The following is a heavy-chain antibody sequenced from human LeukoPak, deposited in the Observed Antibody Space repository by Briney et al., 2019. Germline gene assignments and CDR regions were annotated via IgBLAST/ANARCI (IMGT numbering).Heavy chain of an antibody. CDR1: GFTFDDYG. Sequence: PGGSLKLSCAASGFTFDDYGMSWVRQAPGKGLEWVSGINWNGGSTGYADSVKGRFTISGDNAKNSLYLQMNSLRAEDTALYHCARRGYLPPISDAFDIWGQGTMVTVSS. V-gene: IGHV3-20*01. J-gene: IGHJ3*02. D-gene: IGHD6-25*01. CDR2: INWNGGST. CDR3: ARRGYLPPISDAFDI.